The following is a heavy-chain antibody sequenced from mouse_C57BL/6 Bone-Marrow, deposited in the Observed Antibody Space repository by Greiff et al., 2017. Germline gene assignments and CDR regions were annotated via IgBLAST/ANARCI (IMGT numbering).Heavy chain of an antibody. CDR3: AREDYDEGRFAY. J-gene: IGHJ3*01. D-gene: IGHD2-3*01. CDR2: IDPSDSYT. V-gene: IGHV1-69*01. CDR1: GYTFTSYW. Sequence: VQLQQPGAELVMPGASVKLSCKASGYTFTSYWMHWVKQRPGQGLEWIGEIDPSDSYTNYNQKFKCKSTLTVDKSSGTAYMQLSSLTSEDSAVYYCAREDYDEGRFAYWGQGTLVTVSA.